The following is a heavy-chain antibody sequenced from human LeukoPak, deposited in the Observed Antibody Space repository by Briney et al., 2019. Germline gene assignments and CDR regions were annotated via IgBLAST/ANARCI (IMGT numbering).Heavy chain of an antibody. Sequence: PGGSLRLSCAASGLTFNNYVMSWVRQAPGRGLEWVSAICKSGGSTFYADSVRGRFTISRDNSMNTLFLQMNSLRAEDTAVYYCAKDLESAYDCAGHYSPFDSWAQGTLVTVSS. V-gene: IGHV3-23*01. D-gene: IGHD3-22*01. CDR2: ICKSGGST. CDR1: GLTFNNYV. J-gene: IGHJ4*02. CDR3: AKDLESAYDCAGHYSPFDS.